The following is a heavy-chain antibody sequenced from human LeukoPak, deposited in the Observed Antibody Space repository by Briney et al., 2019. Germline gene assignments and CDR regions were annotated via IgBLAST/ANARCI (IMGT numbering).Heavy chain of an antibody. CDR3: TTLGYHLAS. J-gene: IGHJ4*02. CDR2: FAGSDTTK. Sequence: GGSLRLSCAASGFDFGAYEMNWVRQAPGKGLEWVAYFAGSDTTKYYADSVRGRFTISRDNAKNSLYLQMNSLRAEDTALYYFTTLGYHLASWGQGTLATVSS. V-gene: IGHV3-48*03. CDR1: GFDFGAYE. D-gene: IGHD3-22*01.